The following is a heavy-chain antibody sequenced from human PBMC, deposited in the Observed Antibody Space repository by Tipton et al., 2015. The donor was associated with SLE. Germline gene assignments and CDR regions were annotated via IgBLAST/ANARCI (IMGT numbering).Heavy chain of an antibody. J-gene: IGHJ5*02. D-gene: IGHD6-19*01. V-gene: IGHV4-34*01. Sequence: LRLSCAVYGGSFSGYYWSWIRQPPGKGLEWIGEINHSGRTNYNPSLKSRVTISVDMSKNQFSLKLSSVTAADTAVYYCASYSSGLGWFDPWGQGTLVTVSS. CDR1: GGSFSGYY. CDR2: INHSGRT. CDR3: ASYSSGLGWFDP.